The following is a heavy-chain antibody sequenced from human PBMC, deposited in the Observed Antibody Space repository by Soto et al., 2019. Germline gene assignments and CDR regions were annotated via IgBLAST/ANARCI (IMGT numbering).Heavy chain of an antibody. CDR1: GLTFSREV. D-gene: IGHD2-15*01. CDR2: IQDRGSPI. Sequence: DVQLVESGGGLAQPGGSLRLSCEVSGLTFSREVMNWVRQAPGKGLERVAYIQDRGSPIYYGESVKGRFTISRDNAKHTLYLQMSSLTAEDTAVYYCARGYHHGSHFGHWGQGVLVTVSS. J-gene: IGHJ1*01. V-gene: IGHV3-48*03. CDR3: ARGYHHGSHFGH.